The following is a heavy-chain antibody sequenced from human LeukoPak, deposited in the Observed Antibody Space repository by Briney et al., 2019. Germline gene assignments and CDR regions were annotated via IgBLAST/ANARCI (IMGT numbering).Heavy chain of an antibody. J-gene: IGHJ5*02. Sequence: PSETLSLTCTVSGYSISSGYYWGWIRQPPGKGLEWIGSIYHSGSTYYNPSLKSRVTISVDTSKNQFSLKLSSVTAADTAVYYCARDSPYSSGPNWFDPWGQGTLVTVSS. CDR1: GYSISSGYY. D-gene: IGHD6-19*01. CDR3: ARDSPYSSGPNWFDP. V-gene: IGHV4-38-2*02. CDR2: IYHSGST.